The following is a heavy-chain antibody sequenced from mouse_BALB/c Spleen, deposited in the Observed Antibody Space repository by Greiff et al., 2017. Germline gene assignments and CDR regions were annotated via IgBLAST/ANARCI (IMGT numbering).Heavy chain of an antibody. D-gene: IGHD2-4*01. CDR1: GFSLTDYG. V-gene: IGHV2-6-5*01. J-gene: IGHJ4*01. Sequence: VMLVESGPGLVAPSQSLSITCTVSGFSLTDYGVSWIRQPPGKGLEWLGVIWGGGSTYYNSALKSRLSISKDNSKSQVFLKMNSLQTDDTAMYYCAKHISSTMITTNYAMDYWGQGTSVTVSS. CDR2: IWGGGST. CDR3: AKHISSTMITTNYAMDY.